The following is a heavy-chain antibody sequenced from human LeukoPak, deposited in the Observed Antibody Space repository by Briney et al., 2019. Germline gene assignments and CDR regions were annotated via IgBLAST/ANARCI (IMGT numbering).Heavy chain of an antibody. CDR1: GFTFSSYS. CDR3: ARGSGGIPSYFQH. CDR2: ISSSSSYI. V-gene: IGHV3-21*01. Sequence: GGFLRLSCAASGFTFSSYSMNWVRQAPGKGLEWVSSISSSSSYIYYADSVKGRFTISRDNAKNSLYLQMNSLRAEDTAVYYCARGSGGIPSYFQHWGQGTLVTVSS. D-gene: IGHD2-15*01. J-gene: IGHJ1*01.